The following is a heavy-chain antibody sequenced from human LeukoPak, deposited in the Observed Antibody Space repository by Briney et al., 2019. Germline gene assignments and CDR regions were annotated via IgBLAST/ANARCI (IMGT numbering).Heavy chain of an antibody. CDR1: GGSISSYY. CDR3: ARVGHYYYYGMDV. Sequence: SETPSLTCTVSGGSISSYYWSWIRQPPGKGLEWIGYIYYSGSTNYNPSLKSRVTISVDTSKNQFSLKLSSVTAADTAVYYCARVGHYYYYGMDVWGQGTTVTVSS. D-gene: IGHD3-16*01. CDR2: IYYSGST. J-gene: IGHJ6*02. V-gene: IGHV4-59*01.